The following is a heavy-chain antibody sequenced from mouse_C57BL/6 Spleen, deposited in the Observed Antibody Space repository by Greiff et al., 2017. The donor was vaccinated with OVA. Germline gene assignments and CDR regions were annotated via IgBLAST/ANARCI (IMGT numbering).Heavy chain of an antibody. CDR1: GYAFRSSW. Sequence: VQLQQSGPELVKPGASVKISCKASGYAFRSSWMNWVKQRPGKGLEWIGRIYPGDGDTNYNGKFKGKATLTADKSSSTAYMQLSSLTSEDSAVYFCALTGTNGFAYWGQGTLVTVSA. V-gene: IGHV1-82*01. CDR3: ALTGTNGFAY. J-gene: IGHJ3*01. D-gene: IGHD4-1*01. CDR2: IYPGDGDT.